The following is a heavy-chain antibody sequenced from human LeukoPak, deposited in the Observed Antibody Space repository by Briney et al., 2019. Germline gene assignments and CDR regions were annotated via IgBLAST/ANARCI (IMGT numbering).Heavy chain of an antibody. CDR2: IYHSGST. D-gene: IGHD2-21*02. J-gene: IGHJ4*02. CDR1: GGSISSSHW. V-gene: IGHV4-4*02. CDR3: ARDRCGGDCPLDY. Sequence: SETLSLTCAVSGGSISSSHWWTWVRQPPGKGLEWIGEIYHSGSTNYNPSLKSRVTISVDKSKNQFSLNLSSVTAADTAVYYCARDRCGGDCPLDYWGQGTLVTVSS.